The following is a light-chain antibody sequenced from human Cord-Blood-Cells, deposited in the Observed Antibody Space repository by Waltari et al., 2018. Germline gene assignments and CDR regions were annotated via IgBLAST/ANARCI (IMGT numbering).Light chain of an antibody. CDR1: QSVSSY. CDR3: QQRSNWPQVT. Sequence: EIVLTQSPATLSLSPGERATLSCRASQSVSSYLAWYQQKPSQTPRLLIYDASNSATGIPARCSGSGSGTDFTLTISSLEPEDFAVYYCQQRSNWPQVTFGGGTKVEIK. J-gene: IGKJ4*01. V-gene: IGKV3-11*01. CDR2: DAS.